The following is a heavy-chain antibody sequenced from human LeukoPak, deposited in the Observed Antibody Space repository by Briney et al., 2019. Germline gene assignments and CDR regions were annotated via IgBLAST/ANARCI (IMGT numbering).Heavy chain of an antibody. Sequence: GASVKVSCKASGYTFTSYAMHWVRQAPGQRLEWMGWINAGNGNTKYSQKFQGRVTITRDTSASTAYMELSSLRPEDTAVYYCARDITMVRGEKFDYWGQGTLVTVSS. D-gene: IGHD3-10*01. CDR3: ARDITMVRGEKFDY. CDR2: INAGNGNT. J-gene: IGHJ4*02. CDR1: GYTFTSYA. V-gene: IGHV1-3*01.